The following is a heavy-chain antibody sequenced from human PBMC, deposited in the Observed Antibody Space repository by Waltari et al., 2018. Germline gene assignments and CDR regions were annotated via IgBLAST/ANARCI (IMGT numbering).Heavy chain of an antibody. CDR3: VRAGYCSRSGCQTWAWD. Sequence: QVQLQESGPGLVKPSGTLSLTCAVSGGSITSLNWWTWVRQPPGKGLEWIGEICHTEATSYNPSLKSRLTISVDKSKNQFSLKLSSVTVADTAVYYCVRAGYCSRSGCQTWAWDWGQGTLVTVSS. CDR2: ICHTEAT. V-gene: IGHV4-4*02. J-gene: IGHJ4*02. CDR1: GGSITSLNW. D-gene: IGHD2-2*01.